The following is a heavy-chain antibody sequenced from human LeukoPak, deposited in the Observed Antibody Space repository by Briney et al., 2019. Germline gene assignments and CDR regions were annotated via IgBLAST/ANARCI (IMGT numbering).Heavy chain of an antibody. CDR3: ATYYGSGSFYYGMDV. J-gene: IGHJ6*02. V-gene: IGHV1-69*04. CDR1: GGTFSSYA. Sequence: ASVKVSCKASGGTFSSYAISWVRQAPGQGLEWMGRIIPILGIANYAQKFQGRVTITADKSTSTAYMELSSLRSEDTAVYYCATYYGSGSFYYGMDVWGQGTTVTVSS. CDR2: IIPILGIA. D-gene: IGHD3-10*01.